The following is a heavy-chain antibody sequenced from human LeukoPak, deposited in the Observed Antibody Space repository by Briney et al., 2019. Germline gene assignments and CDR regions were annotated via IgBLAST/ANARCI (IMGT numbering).Heavy chain of an antibody. CDR2: ISSSSSYI. D-gene: IGHD2-2*01. CDR1: GFTFSSYS. J-gene: IGHJ4*02. Sequence: GGSLRLSCAASGFTFSSYSMNWVRQAPGKGLEWVSSISSSSSYIYYADSVKGGFTISRDNAKNSLYLQMNSLRAEDTAVYYCARGIVVVPAAIDLPYYFDYWGQGTLVTISS. V-gene: IGHV3-21*01. CDR3: ARGIVVVPAAIDLPYYFDY.